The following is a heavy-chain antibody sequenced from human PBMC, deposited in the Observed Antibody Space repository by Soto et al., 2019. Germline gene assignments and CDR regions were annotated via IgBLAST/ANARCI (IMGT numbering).Heavy chain of an antibody. V-gene: IGHV3-23*01. Sequence: EVQLLESGGGLVQPGGSLRLSCAASGLIFNNYAMTWVRQAPGKGLEWVSAISASGDSTYYADSVKGRFTISRDNSKNTLFLQMNSLRAEHTALYSCVKRTTGTRMPYYAMEVWGQGTTVTVSS. CDR2: ISASGDST. CDR1: GLIFNNYA. D-gene: IGHD1-1*01. CDR3: VKRTTGTRMPYYAMEV. J-gene: IGHJ6*02.